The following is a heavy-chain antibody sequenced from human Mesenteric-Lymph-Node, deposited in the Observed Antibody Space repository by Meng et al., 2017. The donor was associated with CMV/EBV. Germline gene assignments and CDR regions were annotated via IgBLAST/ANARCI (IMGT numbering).Heavy chain of an antibody. Sequence: TCIVSGASISTRKYYWSWIRQAPGQGLEWMGYIHHSGTTYYNPSLKTQMSISVDTSTNQISLQMNSVTAADTAVYFCARAFLSDYFDLWGRGTLVTVSS. D-gene: IGHD2-21*01. V-gene: IGHV4-31*01. CDR3: ARAFLSDYFDL. CDR2: IHHSGTT. J-gene: IGHJ2*01. CDR1: GASISTRKYY.